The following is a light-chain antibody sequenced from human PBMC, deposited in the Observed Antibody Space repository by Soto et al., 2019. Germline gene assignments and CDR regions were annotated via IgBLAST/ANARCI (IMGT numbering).Light chain of an antibody. CDR2: DVN. Sequence: HSALTQPASVSGFPGQSITISCTGASSDVGGYNYVSWYQRHPGKAPKLMIYDVNNRPSGVSNRFSGSKSGNTASLTISGLQAEDEADFYCYSYTSSSTLGVFGTGTKVTVL. J-gene: IGLJ1*01. CDR3: YSYTSSSTLGV. V-gene: IGLV2-14*01. CDR1: SSDVGGYNY.